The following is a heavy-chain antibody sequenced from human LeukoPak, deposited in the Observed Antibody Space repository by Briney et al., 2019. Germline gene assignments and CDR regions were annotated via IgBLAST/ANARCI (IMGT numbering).Heavy chain of an antibody. CDR2: IIPIFGTA. CDR3: ARAPYYDFWSGYWSGFDY. Sequence: ASVKVSCXASGGTFSSYAISWVRQAPGQGLEWMGGIIPIFGTANYAQKFQGGVTITTDESTSTAYMELSSLRSEDTAVYYCARAPYYDFWSGYWSGFDYWGQGTLVTVSS. J-gene: IGHJ4*02. CDR1: GGTFSSYA. V-gene: IGHV1-69*05. D-gene: IGHD3-3*01.